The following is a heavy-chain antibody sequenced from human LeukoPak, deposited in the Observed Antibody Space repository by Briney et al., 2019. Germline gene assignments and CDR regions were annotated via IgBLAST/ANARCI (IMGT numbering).Heavy chain of an antibody. D-gene: IGHD4-17*01. CDR1: GFTFSSYG. J-gene: IGHJ6*03. CDR2: IYYSGST. Sequence: GTLRLSCAASGFTFSSYGMSWVRQPPGKGLEWIGYIYYSGSTNYNPSLKSRVTISVDTSKNQFSLKLSSVTAADTAVYYCARVVYGDPYYYYYYMDVWGKGTTVTVSS. CDR3: ARVVYGDPYYYYYYMDV. V-gene: IGHV4-59*01.